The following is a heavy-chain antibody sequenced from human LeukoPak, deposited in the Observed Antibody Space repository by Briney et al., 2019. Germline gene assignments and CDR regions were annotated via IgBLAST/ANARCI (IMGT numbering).Heavy chain of an antibody. J-gene: IGHJ4*02. CDR3: ARVSGGLTAADY. V-gene: IGHV1-69*04. CDR2: IIPILGIA. CDR1: GYTFTSYG. Sequence: SVKVSCKASGYTFTSYGISWVRQAPGQGLEWMGRIIPILGIANYAQKFQGRVTITADKSTSTAYMELSSLRSEDTAVYYCARVSGGLTAADYWGQGTLVTDSS. D-gene: IGHD4-23*01.